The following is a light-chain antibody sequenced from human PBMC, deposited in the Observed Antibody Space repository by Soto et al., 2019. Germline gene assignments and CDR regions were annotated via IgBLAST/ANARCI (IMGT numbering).Light chain of an antibody. J-gene: IGKJ2*01. Sequence: DIVMTQSPDSLAVSLGERATINCKSSQSVLYSSNNKNYLAWYQQKPGQPPKLLIYWASTRESGVPDRFSGSGSGTDFTLTISSLQAEDVAVYYCQQYYGTPPTFGQGTNLEIK. CDR3: QQYYGTPPT. CDR2: WAS. V-gene: IGKV4-1*01. CDR1: QSVLYSSNNKNY.